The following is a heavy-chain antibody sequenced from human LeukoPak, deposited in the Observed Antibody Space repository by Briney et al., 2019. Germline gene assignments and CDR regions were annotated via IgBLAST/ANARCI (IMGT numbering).Heavy chain of an antibody. CDR3: ARGTPYYYDSSGYSDAFDI. Sequence: SETLSLTCAVYGGSFSGYYWSWIRQPPGKGLEWIGEINHSGSTNYNPSLKSRVTISVDTSKNQFSLKLSSVTAADTAVYYCARGTPYYYDSSGYSDAFDIWGQGTMVTVSS. V-gene: IGHV4-34*01. CDR2: INHSGST. CDR1: GGSFSGYY. J-gene: IGHJ3*02. D-gene: IGHD3-22*01.